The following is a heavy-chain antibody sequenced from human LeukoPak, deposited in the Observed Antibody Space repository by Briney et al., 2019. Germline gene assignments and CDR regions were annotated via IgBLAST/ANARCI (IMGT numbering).Heavy chain of an antibody. D-gene: IGHD3-22*01. CDR2: ISASGTIT. V-gene: IGHV3-48*01. CDR3: AKDHYDSSGYYYDAFDI. CDR1: GFTFSSYW. Sequence: PGGSLRLSCAASGFTFSSYWMSWVRQAPGKGLEWISYISASGTITHYADSVEGRFTISRDNSKNTLYLQMNSLRAEDTAVYYCAKDHYDSSGYYYDAFDIWGQGTMVTVSS. J-gene: IGHJ3*02.